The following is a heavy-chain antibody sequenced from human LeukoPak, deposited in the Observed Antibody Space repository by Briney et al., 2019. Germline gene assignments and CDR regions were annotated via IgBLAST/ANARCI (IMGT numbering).Heavy chain of an antibody. V-gene: IGHV4-4*02. CDR3: ARVNINNWHSCDY. Sequence: SETLSLTCAVSGGSISSNNWWGWVRQPPGKGLEWIGEIYHSGSPNYNPSLKSRVTISVDKSRNHFSLNLSSVTAADAAVYYCARVNINNWHSCDYWGQGTLVTVSS. CDR2: IYHSGSP. J-gene: IGHJ4*02. D-gene: IGHD1-1*01. CDR1: GGSISSNNW.